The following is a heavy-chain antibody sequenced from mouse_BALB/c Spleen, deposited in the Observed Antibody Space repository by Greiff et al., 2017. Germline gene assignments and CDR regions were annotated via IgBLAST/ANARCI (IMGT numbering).Heavy chain of an antibody. CDR2: ISSCGST. Sequence: EVMLVESGGGLVKPGGSLKLSCAASGFTFSSYAMSWVRQTPEKRLEWVASISSCGSTYYPDSVKGRFTISRDNARNILYLQMSSLRSEDTAMYYCARGPITTAYWYFDVWGAGTTVTVSS. J-gene: IGHJ1*01. V-gene: IGHV5-6-5*01. CDR3: ARGPITTAYWYFDV. CDR1: GFTFSSYA. D-gene: IGHD1-1*01.